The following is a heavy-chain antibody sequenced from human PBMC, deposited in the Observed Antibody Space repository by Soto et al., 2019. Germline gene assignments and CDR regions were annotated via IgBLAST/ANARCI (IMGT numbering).Heavy chain of an antibody. CDR1: GFTFSSYG. J-gene: IGHJ4*02. Sequence: QVQLVESGGGVVQPGRSLRLSCAASGFTFSSYGMHWVRQAPGKGLEWVAVIWYDGSNKYYADSVKGRFTISRDNSKNTLYLQMNSLRAEDTAVYYCARDYYSSGSFDYWGQGTLVTVSS. V-gene: IGHV3-33*01. D-gene: IGHD3-22*01. CDR3: ARDYYSSGSFDY. CDR2: IWYDGSNK.